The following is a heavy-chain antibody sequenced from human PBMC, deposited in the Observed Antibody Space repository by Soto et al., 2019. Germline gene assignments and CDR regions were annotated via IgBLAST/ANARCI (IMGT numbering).Heavy chain of an antibody. D-gene: IGHD2-21*01. CDR2: IYVTGAV. J-gene: IGHJ5*02. CDR1: GAALNSGNYY. V-gene: IGHV4-31*03. Sequence: SETLSLTCSVSGAALNSGNYYWSWIRQVPGKGLEWIGHIYVTGAVDYNPSLRDRITIPQNTSERQFSLNLRLVTAADTAVYYCARLRIATNNYKWFDPWGQGTLVTVSS. CDR3: ARLRIATNNYKWFDP.